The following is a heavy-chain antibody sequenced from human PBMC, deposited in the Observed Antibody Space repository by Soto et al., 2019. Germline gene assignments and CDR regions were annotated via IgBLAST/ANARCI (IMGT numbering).Heavy chain of an antibody. CDR3: ARDLRYSGYDYNWFDP. CDR1: GGSISSYY. Sequence: SETLSLTCTVSGGSISSYYWSWIRQPPGKGLEWIGYTYYSGSTNYNPSLKSRVTISVDTSKNQFSLKLSSVTAADTAVYYCARDLRYSGYDYNWFDPSGQGTLVTVSS. CDR2: TYYSGST. V-gene: IGHV4-59*01. J-gene: IGHJ5*02. D-gene: IGHD5-12*01.